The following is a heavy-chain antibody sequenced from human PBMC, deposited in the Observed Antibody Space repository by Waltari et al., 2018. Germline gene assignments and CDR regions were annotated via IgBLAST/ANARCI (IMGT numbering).Heavy chain of an antibody. D-gene: IGHD2-15*01. CDR3: ARDDIAEYWYFDL. CDR2: IYYSGST. V-gene: IGHV4-59*11. J-gene: IGHJ2*01. Sequence: QVQLQESGPGLVKPSETLSLTCTVSGGSISSHYWSWIRQPPGKGLEWIGYIYYSGSTNYNPSLKSRVTISVDTSKNQFSLKLSSVTAADTAVYYCARDDIAEYWYFDLWGRGTLVTVSS. CDR1: GGSISSHY.